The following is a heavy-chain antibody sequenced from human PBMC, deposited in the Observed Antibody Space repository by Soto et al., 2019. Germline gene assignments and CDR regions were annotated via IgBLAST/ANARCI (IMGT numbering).Heavy chain of an antibody. J-gene: IGHJ4*02. V-gene: IGHV3-30-3*01. Sequence: GGSLRLSCAASGFTFSSYAMHWVRQAPGKGLEWVAVISYDGSNKYYADSVKGRYTISRDNSKNTLYLQMNSLRAEDTAVYYCARGSILGNYDFWSGEAYYFDYWGQGTLVTVSS. CDR2: ISYDGSNK. D-gene: IGHD3-3*01. CDR1: GFTFSSYA. CDR3: ARGSILGNYDFWSGEAYYFDY.